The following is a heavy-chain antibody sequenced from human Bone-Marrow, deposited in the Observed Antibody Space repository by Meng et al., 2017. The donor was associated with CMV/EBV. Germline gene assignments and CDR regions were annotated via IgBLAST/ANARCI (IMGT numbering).Heavy chain of an antibody. CDR3: VRDLGSTPAIFFDY. Sequence: ASVKVSCKASGYTFTSYYMHWVRQAPGQGLEWMGIINPSGGSTSYAQKFQGRVTMTTDTSTNTAYMDLRSLRSDDTAVYYSVRDLGSTPAIFFDYWGQGTLVTVSS. D-gene: IGHD4-23*01. J-gene: IGHJ4*02. V-gene: IGHV1-46*01. CDR2: INPSGGST. CDR1: GYTFTSYY.